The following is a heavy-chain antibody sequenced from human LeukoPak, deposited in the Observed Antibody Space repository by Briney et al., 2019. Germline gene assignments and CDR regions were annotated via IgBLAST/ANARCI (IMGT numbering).Heavy chain of an antibody. J-gene: IGHJ4*02. Sequence: ASVKVSCKASGYTFTGSYIHWVRQAPGQGLESMGWINPNSGDTSYAQKFQGRVTLTRDTSTTTAYMELTRLTSDDTAVYYCARGNPFDYWGRGTLVTVSS. CDR2: INPNSGDT. CDR3: ARGNPFDY. CDR1: GYTFTGSY. V-gene: IGHV1-2*02.